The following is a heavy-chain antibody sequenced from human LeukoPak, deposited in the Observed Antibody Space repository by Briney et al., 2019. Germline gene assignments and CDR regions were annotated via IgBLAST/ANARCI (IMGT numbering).Heavy chain of an antibody. CDR3: ARAEINDYNRY. D-gene: IGHD4-11*01. CDR1: GYSIRSGYQ. Sequence: SETLSLTCSVSGYSIRSGYQWGWIRQAPGKGLEWIGSINYSGRTYDNPTLKSRVTISIDTSKNQIFLKLRSTTAADTAHYYCARAEINDYNRYWGQGILVIVSS. CDR2: INYSGRT. V-gene: IGHV4-38-2*01. J-gene: IGHJ4*02.